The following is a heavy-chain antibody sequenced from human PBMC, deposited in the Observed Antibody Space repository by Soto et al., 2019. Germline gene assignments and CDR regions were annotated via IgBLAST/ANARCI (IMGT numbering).Heavy chain of an antibody. CDR3: AARSPAFDY. CDR1: GYTFTSYG. J-gene: IGHJ4*02. CDR2: ISTYKGNT. V-gene: IGHV1-18*01. Sequence: QVQLVQSGPEVKKPGASVKVSCKTSGYTFTSYGIAWVRQAPGQGLEWMGWISTYKGNTNHAQKFQGRVTLTTDTSTSTGYMDLRGLRSHDTAVYYCAARSPAFDYWGQGSLVTVSS.